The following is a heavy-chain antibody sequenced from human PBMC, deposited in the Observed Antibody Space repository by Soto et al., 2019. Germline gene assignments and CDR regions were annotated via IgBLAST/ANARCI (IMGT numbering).Heavy chain of an antibody. J-gene: IGHJ4*02. CDR3: ARALRGYGGYAFDY. D-gene: IGHD5-12*01. Sequence: EVQLVASGGGVVQPGGSLRLSCAASGFTFNTYWMTWVRQTPGKGLEWVANMKQDGSEKYYVDSVKGRFTISRDNAKNSLYLQMNSLRAEDTAVYYCARALRGYGGYAFDYWGQGTLVTVSS. V-gene: IGHV3-7*01. CDR1: GFTFNTYW. CDR2: MKQDGSEK.